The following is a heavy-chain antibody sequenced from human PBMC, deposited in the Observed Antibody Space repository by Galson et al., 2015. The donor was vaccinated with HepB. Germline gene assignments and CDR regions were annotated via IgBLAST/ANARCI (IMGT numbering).Heavy chain of an antibody. D-gene: IGHD6-13*01. J-gene: IGHJ3*02. V-gene: IGHV3-33*01. CDR1: GFTFSTYG. CDR2: IWFDGSNK. CDR3: ARSPSSSWGDGFDI. Sequence: SLRLSCAASGFTFSTYGMHWGRQAPGKGLEWVAVIWFDGSNKDCLDSVRGRFTISRDNSKNMLFLEMNSLRDEDTATYYCARSPSSSWGDGFDIWGQGTMVTVSS.